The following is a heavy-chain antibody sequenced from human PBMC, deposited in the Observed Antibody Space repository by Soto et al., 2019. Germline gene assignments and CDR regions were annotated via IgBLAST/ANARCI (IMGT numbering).Heavy chain of an antibody. D-gene: IGHD1-26*01. J-gene: IGHJ5*02. CDR1: GFTFSSYA. Sequence: GGSLRLSCAASGFTFSSYAMSWVRQAPGKGLEWVSAISGSGGSTYYADSVKGRFTISRDNSKNTLYLQMNSLRAEDTAVYYCAIGSRSCYENWFDPWGQGTLVTVSS. V-gene: IGHV3-23*01. CDR2: ISGSGGST. CDR3: AIGSRSCYENWFDP.